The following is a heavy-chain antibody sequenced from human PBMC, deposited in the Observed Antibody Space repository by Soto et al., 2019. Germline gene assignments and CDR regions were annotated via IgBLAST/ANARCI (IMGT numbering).Heavy chain of an antibody. D-gene: IGHD1-26*01. Sequence: QVQLQESGPGLVKPSETLSLTCNVSGGSIRSYYWSWVRQPAGKPLEWLGRIYTSGSTNYNPSLKSRVSMSVDTSKNQFSLEVTSVTAADTAVYYCAREGASGFGMDVWGLGTTVTVSS. CDR1: GGSIRSYY. CDR3: AREGASGFGMDV. J-gene: IGHJ6*02. CDR2: IYTSGST. V-gene: IGHV4-4*07.